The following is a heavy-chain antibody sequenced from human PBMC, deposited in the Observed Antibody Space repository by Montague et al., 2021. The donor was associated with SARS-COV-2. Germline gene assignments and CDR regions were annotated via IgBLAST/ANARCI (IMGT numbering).Heavy chain of an antibody. CDR3: ARVSSSWSQDYYYYMDV. CDR2: IDWDDDK. V-gene: IGHV2-70*11. D-gene: IGHD6-13*01. Sequence: PALVKPTQTLTLTCTFSGFSLSTSGMCVSWIRQPPGKALEWLARIDWDDDKYYSTSLKTRLTISKDTSKNQVVLTMTNMDPVDTATYYCARVSSSWSQDYYYYMDVWGKGTTVTVPS. J-gene: IGHJ6*03. CDR1: GFSLSTSGMC.